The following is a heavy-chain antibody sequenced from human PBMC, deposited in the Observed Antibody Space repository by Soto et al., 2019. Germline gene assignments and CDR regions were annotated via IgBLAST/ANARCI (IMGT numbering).Heavy chain of an antibody. Sequence: SVKVSCKASGGTFSSYAISWVRQAPGQGLEWMGGIIPIFGTANYAQKFQGRVTITADESTSTAYMELSSLRSEDAAVYYCARNGAASAAAGDNCLDPWRKGTLGTVAS. D-gene: IGHD6-13*01. CDR3: ARNGAASAAAGDNCLDP. CDR1: GGTFSSYA. V-gene: IGHV1-69*13. CDR2: IIPIFGTA. J-gene: IGHJ5*02.